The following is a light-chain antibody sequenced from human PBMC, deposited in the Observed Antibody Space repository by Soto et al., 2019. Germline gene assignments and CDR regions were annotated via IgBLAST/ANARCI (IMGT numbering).Light chain of an antibody. CDR2: GAS. Sequence: EIVLTQSPGTLSLSPGERVTLSCRASQSVSSSYLAWYQQIPGQAPRLLLYGASRRATGIPDRFSGSGSGPDFTLSISRLEPEDFAVYYCQQHGSSPRTFGQGTKVEIK. CDR1: QSVSSSY. CDR3: QQHGSSPRT. J-gene: IGKJ1*01. V-gene: IGKV3-20*01.